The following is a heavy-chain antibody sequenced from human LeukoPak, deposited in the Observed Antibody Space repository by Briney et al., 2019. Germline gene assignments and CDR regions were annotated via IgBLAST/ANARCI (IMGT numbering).Heavy chain of an antibody. Sequence: SETLSLTCTVSGGSISSGSYYWSWIRQPAGKGLEWIGRIYTSGSTNYNPSLKSRVTISVDTSKNQFSLKLSSVTAADTAVYYCASSNRGGFGGSAFDYWGQETLVTVSS. J-gene: IGHJ4*02. CDR1: GGSISSGSYY. V-gene: IGHV4-61*02. CDR3: ASSNRGGFGGSAFDY. CDR2: IYTSGST. D-gene: IGHD3-16*01.